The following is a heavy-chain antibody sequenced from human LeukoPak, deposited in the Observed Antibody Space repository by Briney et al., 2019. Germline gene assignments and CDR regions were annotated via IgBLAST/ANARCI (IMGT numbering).Heavy chain of an antibody. CDR2: IKEDGSEK. D-gene: IGHD3-9*01. CDR3: ARSLRYFDWLHTSYYFDY. Sequence: GGALRLSCAASGFTFSSYWMSWVRQAPGKGLEWVANIKEDGSEKYYVDSVKGRFTISRDNAKNSLYLQMNSLRAEDTAVYYCARSLRYFDWLHTSYYFDYWGQGTLVTVSS. J-gene: IGHJ4*02. CDR1: GFTFSSYW. V-gene: IGHV3-7*01.